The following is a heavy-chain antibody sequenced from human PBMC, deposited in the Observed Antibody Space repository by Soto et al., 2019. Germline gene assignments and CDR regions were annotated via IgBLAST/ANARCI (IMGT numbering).Heavy chain of an antibody. J-gene: IGHJ5*02. CDR1: GFTFTNYA. V-gene: IGHV3-23*01. CDR3: AKMYRAYSGYIQS. CDR2: ISGSGVST. D-gene: IGHD5-12*01. Sequence: PGGSLRLSCAPSGFTFTNYAMTWVRQGPGKGLEWVSSISGSGVSTYFADSVKGRFTISRDNSKNTLFLHMNSLRAEDTAVYYCAKMYRAYSGYIQSWGQGTLVTVYS.